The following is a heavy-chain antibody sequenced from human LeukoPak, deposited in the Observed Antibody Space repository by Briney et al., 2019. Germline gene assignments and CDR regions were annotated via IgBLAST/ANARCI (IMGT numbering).Heavy chain of an antibody. CDR2: INAGNGNT. D-gene: IGHD1-26*01. V-gene: IGHV1-3*01. J-gene: IGHJ4*02. CDR3: ARVRVGALFDY. Sequence: ASVKASCKASGYTFTSYAMHWVRQAPGQRLEWMGWINAGNGNTKYSQKFQGRVTITRDTSASTAYMELSSLRSEDTAVYYCARVRVGALFDYWGQGTLVTVSS. CDR1: GYTFTSYA.